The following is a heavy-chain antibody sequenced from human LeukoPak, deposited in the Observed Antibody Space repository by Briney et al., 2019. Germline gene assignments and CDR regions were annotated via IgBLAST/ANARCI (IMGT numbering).Heavy chain of an antibody. D-gene: IGHD2-2*02. J-gene: IGHJ6*02. CDR3: ATAPILRGEGGEHYKYGMDV. CDR2: IYHNGTR. V-gene: IGHV4-4*02. CDR1: VGSISSGNW. Sequence: PSGTLSLTCAVSVGSISSGNWWSWVRQSPGKGLEWIGEIYHNGTRNYNPSLKSRVTISADTFKNHFSLKLTPVTAADTAVYYCATAPILRGEGGEHYKYGMDVWGQGTTVIVSS.